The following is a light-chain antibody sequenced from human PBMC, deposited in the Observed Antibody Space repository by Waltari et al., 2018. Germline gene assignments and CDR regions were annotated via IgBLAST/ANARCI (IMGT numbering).Light chain of an antibody. Sequence: SYVLTQPSSVSLAPGETTRISCGGKKVGTKNVHWYQQKPGQAPVLVIYDDRDRPSGIPERFSGSNSGNTATLTISRVEAGDEADYYCHVWDSDSDHGVFGGGTELLVL. CDR1: KVGTKN. J-gene: IGLJ3*02. V-gene: IGLV3-21*04. CDR2: DDR. CDR3: HVWDSDSDHGV.